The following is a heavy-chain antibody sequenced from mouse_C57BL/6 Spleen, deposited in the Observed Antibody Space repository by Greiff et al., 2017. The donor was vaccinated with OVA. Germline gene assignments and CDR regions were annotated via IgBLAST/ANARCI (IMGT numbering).Heavy chain of an antibody. CDR3: ASRGLRYAMDY. Sequence: VQLKESGAELVRPGTSVKVSCKASGYAFTNYLIEWVKQRPGQGLEWIGVINPGSGGTNYNEKFKGKATLTADKSSSTAYMQLSSLTSEDSAVYFCASRGLRYAMDYWGQGTSVTVSS. D-gene: IGHD2-2*01. CDR2: INPGSGGT. CDR1: GYAFTNYL. J-gene: IGHJ4*01. V-gene: IGHV1-54*01.